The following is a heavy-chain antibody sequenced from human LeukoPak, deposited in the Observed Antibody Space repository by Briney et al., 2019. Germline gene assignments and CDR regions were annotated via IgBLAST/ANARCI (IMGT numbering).Heavy chain of an antibody. V-gene: IGHV1-18*01. Sequence: ASVEVSCKASGYTFTSYGISWVRQAPGQGLEWMGWISAYNGNTNYAQKLQGRVTMTTDTSTSTAYMELRSLRSDDTAVYYCARLPIAVAGLYYLDYWGQGTLVTVSS. CDR1: GYTFTSYG. CDR2: ISAYNGNT. J-gene: IGHJ4*02. D-gene: IGHD6-19*01. CDR3: ARLPIAVAGLYYLDY.